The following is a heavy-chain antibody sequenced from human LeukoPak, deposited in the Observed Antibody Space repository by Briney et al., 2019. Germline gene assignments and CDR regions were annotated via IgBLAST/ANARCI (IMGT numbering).Heavy chain of an antibody. J-gene: IGHJ4*02. Sequence: GESLQISCQTSGYSFTSYCIGWVRQMSGRGLEWMGIICPGDSDTRYSPSFQGQVTISADKSLRTAYLQWSSLNASDTAMYYCARLQWSGYRIFDYWGQGTLVTVSS. CDR3: ARLQWSGYRIFDY. CDR1: GYSFTSYC. D-gene: IGHD3-3*01. V-gene: IGHV5-51*01. CDR2: ICPGDSDT.